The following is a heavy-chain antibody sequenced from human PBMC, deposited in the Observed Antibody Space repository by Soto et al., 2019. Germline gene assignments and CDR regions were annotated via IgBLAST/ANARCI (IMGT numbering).Heavy chain of an antibody. V-gene: IGHV3-15*07. CDR1: GQTSSTPG. CDR2: NKSKTECGPQ. D-gene: IGHD2-21*02. Sequence: RVTCAASGQTSSTPGQNCARLAPADTQDCFGHNKSKTECGPQDYAAPVKGRYTSSRDDSKSTLYLQMNSLKTEDTAVYYCTTDLVVVVTATLAIHDAFDIWGQGTMVTVSS. CDR3: TTDLVVVVTATLAIHDAFDI. J-gene: IGHJ3*02.